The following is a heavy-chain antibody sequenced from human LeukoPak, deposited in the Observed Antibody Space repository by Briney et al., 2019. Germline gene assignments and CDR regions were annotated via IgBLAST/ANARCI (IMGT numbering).Heavy chain of an antibody. J-gene: IGHJ4*02. D-gene: IGHD4-11*01. V-gene: IGHV3-74*01. CDR2: INPDGSST. CDR1: GFTFSNYW. CDR3: ARSNQADDY. Sequence: GGSLRLSCAASGFTFSNYWMHWVRQVPGKGLVWVSRINPDGSSTTYADSVKGRFTISRDNAKNTLYLQMNSLRAEDTAVYYCARSNQADDYWGQGTLVTVSS.